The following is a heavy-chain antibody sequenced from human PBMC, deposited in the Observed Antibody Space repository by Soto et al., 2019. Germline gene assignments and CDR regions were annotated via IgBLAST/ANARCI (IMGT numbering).Heavy chain of an antibody. CDR2: INHSGST. J-gene: IGHJ4*02. CDR3: ARESPNCTNGVCYTLATYYFDY. Sequence: PSETLSLTCAVYGGSFSGYYWSWIRQPPGKGLEWIGEINHSGSTNYNPSLKSRVTISVDTSKNQFSLKLSSVTAADTAVYYCARESPNCTNGVCYTLATYYFDYWGQGTLVTVSS. D-gene: IGHD2-8*01. V-gene: IGHV4-34*01. CDR1: GGSFSGYY.